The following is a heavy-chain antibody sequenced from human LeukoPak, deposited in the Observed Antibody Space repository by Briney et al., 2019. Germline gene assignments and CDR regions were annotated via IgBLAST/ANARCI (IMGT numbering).Heavy chain of an antibody. CDR3: ARGADTALDY. V-gene: IGHV4-30-2*01. D-gene: IGHD5-18*01. Sequence: SETLSLTCAVSGGSISSGGYSWSWIRQPPGKGLEWIGYIYHSGSTYYNPSLKSRVTISVDRSKNQFSLKLSSVTAADTAVYYCARGADTALDYWGQGTLVTVSS. CDR1: GGSISSGGYS. CDR2: IYHSGST. J-gene: IGHJ4*02.